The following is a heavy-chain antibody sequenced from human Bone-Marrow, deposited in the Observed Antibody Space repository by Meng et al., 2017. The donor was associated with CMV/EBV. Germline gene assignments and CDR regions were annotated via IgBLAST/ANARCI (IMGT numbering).Heavy chain of an antibody. Sequence: GGSLRLSCEASGYTFSGYWMYWVRQAPGKGLVWVSRINTDGFNRDYADSVKGRFTISRDNSKNTLYLQMNSLRAEDTAVYYCAKKLEYYDSSGSFDYWGQGTLVTVSS. J-gene: IGHJ4*02. CDR1: GYTFSGYW. V-gene: IGHV3-74*01. CDR2: INTDGFNR. D-gene: IGHD3-22*01. CDR3: AKKLEYYDSSGSFDY.